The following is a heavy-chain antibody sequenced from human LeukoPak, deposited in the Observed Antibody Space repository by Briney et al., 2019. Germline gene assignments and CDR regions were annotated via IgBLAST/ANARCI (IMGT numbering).Heavy chain of an antibody. CDR2: IFTGGST. Sequence: GGSLRLSCAASGFTFSDYYMSWIRQAPGKGLEWVSAIFTGGSTYYADSVKGRFTISRDNSKNTLYLQMNTLRADDTAVYYCARVVAGTHFDYWGQGTLVTVSS. D-gene: IGHD6-19*01. CDR3: ARVVAGTHFDY. V-gene: IGHV3-53*01. J-gene: IGHJ4*02. CDR1: GFTFSDYY.